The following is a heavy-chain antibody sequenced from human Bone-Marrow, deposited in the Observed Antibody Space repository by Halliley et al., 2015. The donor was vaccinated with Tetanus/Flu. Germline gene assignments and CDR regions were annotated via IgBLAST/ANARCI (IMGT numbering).Heavy chain of an antibody. J-gene: IGHJ3*01. CDR1: GGTVSTYA. V-gene: IGHV1-69*01. CDR2: IITFFGTT. Sequence: QMQLVQSGAEVKKPGSLVRVSCKAPGGTVSTYAFSWVRQAPGQGLEWMGGIITFFGTTKYGQKFQGRLTITADESADTVYMELSSLTSADTAVYYCAREGRSARDDTFDFWGQGTEVTVSS. CDR3: AREGRSARDDTFDF.